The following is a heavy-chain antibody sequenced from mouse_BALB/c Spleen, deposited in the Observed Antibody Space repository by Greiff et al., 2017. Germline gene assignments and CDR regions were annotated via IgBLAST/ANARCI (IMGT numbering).Heavy chain of an antibody. J-gene: IGHJ3*01. D-gene: IGHD2-2*01. CDR1: GFTFSSYA. CDR2: ISSGGST. CDR3: ARRDGYDDEGFAY. V-gene: IGHV5-6-5*01. Sequence: EVQLVESGGGLVKPGGSLKLSCAASGFTFSSYAMSWVRQTPEKRLEWVASISSGGSTYYPDSVKGRFTISRDNAKNTLYLQMSSLKSEDTAMYYCARRDGYDDEGFAYWGQGTLVTVSA.